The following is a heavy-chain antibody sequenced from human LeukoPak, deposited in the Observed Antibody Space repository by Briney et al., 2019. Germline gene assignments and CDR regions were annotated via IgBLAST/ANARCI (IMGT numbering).Heavy chain of an antibody. CDR1: GFTFSSYG. Sequence: GGSLRLSCAASGFTFSSYGMHWVRQAPGKGLEWVAVIWYDGSNKYYADSVKGRFTISRDNSKNTLYLQMNSLRAEDTAVYYCARDRGSSGYFRHFDYWGQGTLVTVSS. V-gene: IGHV3-33*01. CDR3: ARDRGSSGYFRHFDY. D-gene: IGHD3-22*01. J-gene: IGHJ4*02. CDR2: IWYDGSNK.